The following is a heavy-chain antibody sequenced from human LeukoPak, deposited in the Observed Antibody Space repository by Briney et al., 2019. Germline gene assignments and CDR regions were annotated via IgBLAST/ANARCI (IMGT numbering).Heavy chain of an antibody. J-gene: IGHJ4*02. CDR1: GYSFTSLHY. CDR2: TYHTGRA. CDR3: ARYCTSTSCILRGFDY. V-gene: IGHV4-38-2*01. Sequence: SETLSLTCSVSGYSFTSLHYWGWIRQPPGKGLEWIPHTYHTGRAHYNPSLKSRDTISVDTSKNPLSLKQSSLTATDTAVFFSARYCTSTSCILRGFDYWGQGALVTVSS. D-gene: IGHD2-2*01.